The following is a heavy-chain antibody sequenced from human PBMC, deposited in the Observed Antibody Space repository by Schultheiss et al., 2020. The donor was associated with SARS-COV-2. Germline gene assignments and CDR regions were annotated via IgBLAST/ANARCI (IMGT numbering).Heavy chain of an antibody. CDR2: INHSGST. V-gene: IGHV4-39*01. Sequence: SQTLSLTCTVSGGSISSGGYYWSWIRQPPGKGLEWIGEINHSGSTNYNPSLKSRVTISVDTSKNQFSLKLSSVTAADTAVYYCARHHSSGWHPYYYYGMDVWGQGTTVTVSS. D-gene: IGHD6-19*01. CDR3: ARHHSSGWHPYYYYGMDV. J-gene: IGHJ6*02. CDR1: GGSISSGGYY.